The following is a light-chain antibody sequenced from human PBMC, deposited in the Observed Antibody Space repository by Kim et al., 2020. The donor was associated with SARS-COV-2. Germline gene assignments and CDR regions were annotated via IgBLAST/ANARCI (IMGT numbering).Light chain of an antibody. J-gene: IGLJ2*01. V-gene: IGLV3-1*01. CDR2: QDT. CDR3: QAWDINTVV. Sequence: SVSQGQTASITCSGDKLGDKYTCWYQQKAGQSPVLVIYQDTKRPSGIPERFSGSNSGNTATLTISGTQAMDEADYFCQAWDINTVVFGGGTQLTVL. CDR1: KLGDKY.